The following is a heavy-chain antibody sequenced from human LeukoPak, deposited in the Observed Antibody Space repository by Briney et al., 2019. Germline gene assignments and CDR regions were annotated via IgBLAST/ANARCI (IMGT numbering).Heavy chain of an antibody. CDR1: GGSFSGYY. V-gene: IGHV4-34*01. Sequence: SETLSLTCAVYGGSFSGYYWSWIRQPPGKGLEWIGEINHSGSTNYNPSLKSRVTISVDTSKNQFSLKLSSVTTADTAVYYCARVTVTNDYWGQGTLVTVSS. D-gene: IGHD4-11*01. CDR2: INHSGST. CDR3: ARVTVTNDY. J-gene: IGHJ4*02.